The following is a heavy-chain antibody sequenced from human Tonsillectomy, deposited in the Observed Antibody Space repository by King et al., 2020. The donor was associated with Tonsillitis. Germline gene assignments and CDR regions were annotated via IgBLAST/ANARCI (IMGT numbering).Heavy chain of an antibody. CDR3: AREESGGIRGVVTESYYYYGMDV. D-gene: IGHD3-10*01. J-gene: IGHJ6*02. CDR2: INSSGGST. Sequence: QLVQSGAEVKKPGASVKVSCKASGYTFTNFYMHWVRRAPGQGLEWMGTINSSGGSTNYAQKFQGRVTMTRDTSTSTVYMELSSLRSEDTAVYYCAREESGGIRGVVTESYYYYGMDVWGQGTTVTVSS. CDR1: GYTFTNFY. V-gene: IGHV1-46*01.